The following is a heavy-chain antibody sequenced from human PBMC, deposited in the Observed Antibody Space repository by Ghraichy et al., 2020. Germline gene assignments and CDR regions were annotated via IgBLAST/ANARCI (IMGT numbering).Heavy chain of an antibody. CDR1: GYSISSGYY. Sequence: SETLSLTCAVSGYSISSGYYWGWIRQPPGKGLEWIGSIYHSGSTYYNPSLKSRVTISVDTSKNQFSLKLSSVTAADTAVYYCARSYCSGGSCSKGAFDIWGQGTMVTVSS. V-gene: IGHV4-38-2*01. CDR2: IYHSGST. CDR3: ARSYCSGGSCSKGAFDI. J-gene: IGHJ3*02. D-gene: IGHD2-15*01.